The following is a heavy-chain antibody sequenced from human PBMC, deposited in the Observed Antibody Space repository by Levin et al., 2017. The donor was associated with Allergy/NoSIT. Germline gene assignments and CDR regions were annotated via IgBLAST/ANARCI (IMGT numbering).Heavy chain of an antibody. CDR1: GFTLSGSA. CDR2: IRSKANNYAT. Sequence: QHGESLKISCAASGFTLSGSAVHWVRQASGKGLEWLGRIRSKANNYATAYAASVQGRFIISRDDSKNTADLQMNSLKTEDTAVYYCSNYDILTGFLSWGQGTLVTVSS. J-gene: IGHJ5*02. V-gene: IGHV3-73*01. D-gene: IGHD3-9*01. CDR3: SNYDILTGFLS.